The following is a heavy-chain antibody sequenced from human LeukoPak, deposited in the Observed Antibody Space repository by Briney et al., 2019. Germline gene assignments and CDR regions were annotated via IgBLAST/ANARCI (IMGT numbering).Heavy chain of an antibody. Sequence: GGSLRLSCAASGFTFSSYWMSWVRQAPGKGLEWVANIKQGGREKYYVDSVKSRFTISRDNAKNSLYLQMNSLRAEDTAVYYCARGLRTSPDYWGQGTLVTVSS. D-gene: IGHD3-16*01. CDR2: IKQGGREK. J-gene: IGHJ4*02. V-gene: IGHV3-7*01. CDR3: ARGLRTSPDY. CDR1: GFTFSSYW.